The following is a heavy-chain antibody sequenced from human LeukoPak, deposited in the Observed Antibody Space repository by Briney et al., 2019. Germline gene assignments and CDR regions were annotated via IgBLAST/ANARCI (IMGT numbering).Heavy chain of an antibody. CDR2: IKHDGSEK. D-gene: IGHD3-22*01. Sequence: GGSLRLSRAASGFSFSNFWMNWVRQAPRKGLEWVANIKHDGSEKFYVDSVRSRFTISRDNAKNSVYLQMNSLRAEDTAVYYCARILNSGGYSYPGSLDFWGQGTLVTVSS. J-gene: IGHJ4*02. CDR1: GFSFSNFW. CDR3: ARILNSGGYSYPGSLDF. V-gene: IGHV3-7*01.